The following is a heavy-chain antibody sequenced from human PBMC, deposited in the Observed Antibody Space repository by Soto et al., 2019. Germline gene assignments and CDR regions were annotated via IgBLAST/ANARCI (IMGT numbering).Heavy chain of an antibody. Sequence: PGGSLRLSCAASGFTFSSYWMSWVRQAPGKGLEWVANIKQDGSEKYYVDSVKGRFTISRDNAKNSLYLQMNSLRAEDTAVYYCARSSLYSYGPQYYYYYYGMDVWGQGTTVTVSS. J-gene: IGHJ6*02. CDR1: GFTFSSYW. V-gene: IGHV3-7*01. D-gene: IGHD5-18*01. CDR3: ARSSLYSYGPQYYYYYYGMDV. CDR2: IKQDGSEK.